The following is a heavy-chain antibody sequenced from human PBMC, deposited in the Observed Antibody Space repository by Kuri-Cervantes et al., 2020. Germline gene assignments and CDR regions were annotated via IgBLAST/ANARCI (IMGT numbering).Heavy chain of an antibody. D-gene: IGHD3-22*01. CDR2: ISAYNGNT. CDR1: GYTFTSYG. J-gene: IGHJ5*02. V-gene: IGHV1-18*01. CDR3: ARVWSYYYDSSGYLWFDP. Sequence: ASVKVSCKASGYTFTSYGISWVRQAPGQGLEWMGWISAYNGNTNYAQKLQGRVTMTTDTSTSTACMELRSLRSDDTVVYYCARVWSYYYDSSGYLWFDPWGQGTLVTVSS.